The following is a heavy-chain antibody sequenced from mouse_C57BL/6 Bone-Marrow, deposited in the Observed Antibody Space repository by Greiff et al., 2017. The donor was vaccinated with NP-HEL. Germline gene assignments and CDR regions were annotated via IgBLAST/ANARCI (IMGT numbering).Heavy chain of an antibody. CDR3: APNDGYYEVFAY. CDR1: GFSFNTYA. D-gene: IGHD2-3*01. CDR2: IRSKSNNYAT. V-gene: IGHV10-1*01. Sequence: EVMLVESGGGLVQPKGSLKLSCAASGFSFNTYAMNWVRQAPGKGLEWVARIRSKSNNYATYYADSVKDRFTISRDDSESMLYLQMNNLKTEDTAMYYCAPNDGYYEVFAYWGQGTLVTVSA. J-gene: IGHJ3*01.